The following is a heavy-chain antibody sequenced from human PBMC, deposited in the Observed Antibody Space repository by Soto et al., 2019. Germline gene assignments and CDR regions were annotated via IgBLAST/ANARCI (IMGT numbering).Heavy chain of an antibody. J-gene: IGHJ4*01. CDR2: ISYDGSNK. CDR3: ARDGRLSALIPFDY. CDR1: GFTFSSYA. D-gene: IGHD3-16*01. V-gene: IGHV3-30-3*01. Sequence: GGSLRLFCAASGFTFSSYAMHWVRQAPGKGLEWVAVISYDGSNKYYADSVKGRFTISRDNSKNTLYLQMNSLRAEDTAVYYCARDGRLSALIPFDYWGQLALVTVS.